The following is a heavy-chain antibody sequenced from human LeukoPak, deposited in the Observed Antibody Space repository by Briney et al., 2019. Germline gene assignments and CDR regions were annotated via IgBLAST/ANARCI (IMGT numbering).Heavy chain of an antibody. V-gene: IGHV3-30*03. Sequence: GGSLRLSCAASGFTFSNYWMTWVRQAPGKGLEWVAVISYDGSQKYYADSVTGRFTISRDNSKNTVYLHMNSLRAEDTAVFYCARANSSSWHYFDDWGQGTLVTVSS. CDR1: GFTFSNYW. CDR3: ARANSSSWHYFDD. D-gene: IGHD6-13*01. CDR2: ISYDGSQK. J-gene: IGHJ4*02.